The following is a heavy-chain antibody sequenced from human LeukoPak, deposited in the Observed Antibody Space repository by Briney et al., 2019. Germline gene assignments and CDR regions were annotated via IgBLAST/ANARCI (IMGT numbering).Heavy chain of an antibody. Sequence: KSSETLSLTCTVSGGSISSYYWSWIRQPPGKGLEWIWYIYYSGSTNYNPSLKSRVTTSVDTSKNQFSLKLSSVTAADTAVYYCARVETRIYYNYGMDVWGQGTTVTVSS. CDR1: GGSISSYY. D-gene: IGHD1-1*01. J-gene: IGHJ6*02. CDR3: ARVETRIYYNYGMDV. CDR2: IYYSGST. V-gene: IGHV4-59*01.